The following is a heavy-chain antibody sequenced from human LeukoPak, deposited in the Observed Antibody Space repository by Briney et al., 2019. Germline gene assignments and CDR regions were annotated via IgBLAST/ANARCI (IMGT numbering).Heavy chain of an antibody. J-gene: IGHJ4*02. D-gene: IGHD5-24*01. CDR3: ARVTGDGYNSLDY. V-gene: IGHV3-7*04. CDR2: IKQDGSEK. CDR1: GIIFSSYW. Sequence: GGSLRLSCAASGIIFSSYWMSWVRQAPGKGLEWVANIKQDGSEKYYVDSVKGRFTISRDNAKNSLYLQMNSLRAEDTAVYYCARVTGDGYNSLDYWGQGTLVTVSS.